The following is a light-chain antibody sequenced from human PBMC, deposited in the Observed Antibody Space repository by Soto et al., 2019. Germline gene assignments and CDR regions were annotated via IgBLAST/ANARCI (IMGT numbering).Light chain of an antibody. CDR3: QQYGSSPKT. V-gene: IGKV3-20*01. CDR1: QSVSSSY. Sequence: EIVLTQAPGTLSLSPGERATLSCRASQSVSSSYLAWYQQKPGQAPRLLIYGASSRATGIPDRFSGSGSGTYFTLNSSSREPEDFAVYYCQQYGSSPKTFGPGTKVEI. J-gene: IGKJ1*01. CDR2: GAS.